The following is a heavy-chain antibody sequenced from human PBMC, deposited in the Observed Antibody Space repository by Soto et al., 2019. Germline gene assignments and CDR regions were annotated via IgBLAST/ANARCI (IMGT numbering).Heavy chain of an antibody. CDR2: INTGKGNT. V-gene: IGHV1-3*04. Sequence: QVQLVQSGAEVKKPGASVKVSCKASGYTFTNYAMHWVRQAPGQRLEWMGWINTGKGNTKYSQKFQGRVTITRDTSASTAYMELSSLRSEDTAMYYCVRAGDDCSAANCYVIDYWGQGTLVTVSS. D-gene: IGHD2-2*01. CDR3: VRAGDDCSAANCYVIDY. CDR1: GYTFTNYA. J-gene: IGHJ4*02.